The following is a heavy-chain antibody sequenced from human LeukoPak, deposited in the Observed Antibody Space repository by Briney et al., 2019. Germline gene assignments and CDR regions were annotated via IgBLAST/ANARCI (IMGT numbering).Heavy chain of an antibody. J-gene: IGHJ4*02. CDR1: GFTFSSYA. D-gene: IGHD3-10*01. V-gene: IGHV3-23*01. CDR3: AKGSVLLWFGELFPDPGPDKRDYFDY. Sequence: GGSLRLSCAASGFTFSSYAMSWVRQAPGKGLEWVSAISGSGGSTYYADSVKGRFTISRDNSKNTLYLQMNSLRAEDTAVYYCAKGSVLLWFGELFPDPGPDKRDYFDYWGQGTLVTVSS. CDR2: ISGSGGST.